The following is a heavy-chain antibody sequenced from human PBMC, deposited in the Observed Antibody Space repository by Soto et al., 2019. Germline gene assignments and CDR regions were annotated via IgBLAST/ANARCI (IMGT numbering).Heavy chain of an antibody. V-gene: IGHV3-9*01. CDR2: ISWNGGPI. CDR3: VKDGYCSSTSCYGHDFDY. D-gene: IGHD2-2*01. CDR1: GFTLFDYA. Sequence: ESGGGLGQPGRSLRLSCAASGFTLFDYAMHWVRQAAGKGLEWVAGISWNGGPIGYADSVKGRFTIARDNAKNSLYLQMNGLRAEDTALYYCVKDGYCSSTSCYGHDFDYWGQGTLVIVSS. J-gene: IGHJ4*02.